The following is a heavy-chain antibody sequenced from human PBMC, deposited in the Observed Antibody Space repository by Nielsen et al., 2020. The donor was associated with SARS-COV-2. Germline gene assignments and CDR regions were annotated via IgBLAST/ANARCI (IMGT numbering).Heavy chain of an antibody. CDR1: GFTFSSYW. CDR2: INSDGSST. J-gene: IGHJ4*02. V-gene: IGHV3-74*01. Sequence: GESLKTSCAASGFTFSSYWMHWVRQAPGKGLVWVSRINSDGSSTSYADSVKGRFTISRDNAKNTLYLQMNSLRAEDTAVYYCARGRRVATVTTSGFDYWGQGTLVTVSS. CDR3: ARGRRVATVTTSGFDY. D-gene: IGHD4-11*01.